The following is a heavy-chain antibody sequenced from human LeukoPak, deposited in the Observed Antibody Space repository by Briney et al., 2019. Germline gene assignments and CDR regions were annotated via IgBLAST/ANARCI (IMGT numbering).Heavy chain of an antibody. D-gene: IGHD6-19*01. V-gene: IGHV4-61*02. Sequence: SQTLSLTCTVSGGSISSGSYYWSWIRQPAGKGLEWIGRIYISGSTKYNPSLKSRVTISVDTSKNQFSLKLTSVTAADTAVYYCARGGYSSGWYGVDYFDYWGQGTLVTVSS. CDR2: IYISGST. J-gene: IGHJ4*02. CDR1: GGSISSGSYY. CDR3: ARGGYSSGWYGVDYFDY.